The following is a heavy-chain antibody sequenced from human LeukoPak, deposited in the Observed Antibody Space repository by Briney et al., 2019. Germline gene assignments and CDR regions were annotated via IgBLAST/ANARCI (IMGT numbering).Heavy chain of an antibody. V-gene: IGHV3-7*03. CDR2: TKQDGSQT. CDR3: ARGQGWLSDS. CDR1: GFTFSDYW. D-gene: IGHD3-9*01. J-gene: IGHJ4*02. Sequence: PGGSLRLSCATSGFTFSDYWMNWFRQAPGKGPEWVAITKQDGSQTHYVDFVKGRFTISRDNDKSSLFLQMNSLRDEDTAVYYCARGQGWLSDSWGQGIQVTVTS.